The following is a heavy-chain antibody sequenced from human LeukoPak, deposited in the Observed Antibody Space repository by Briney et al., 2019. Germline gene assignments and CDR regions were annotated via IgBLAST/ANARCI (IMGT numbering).Heavy chain of an antibody. Sequence: ASVKVSCKASGYSWSNYGISWVRQAPGQRLEWMGWISTSNGRTSYAERVQDRVTMTADTSTGTVEMEMRSLTSDDTAVYYCVRSAGSGWLYCDNYFDPWGQRALVTVAS. J-gene: IGHJ5*02. CDR2: ISTSNGRT. V-gene: IGHV1-18*01. CDR1: GYSWSNYG. D-gene: IGHD2-8*02. CDR3: VRSAGSGWLYCDNYFDP.